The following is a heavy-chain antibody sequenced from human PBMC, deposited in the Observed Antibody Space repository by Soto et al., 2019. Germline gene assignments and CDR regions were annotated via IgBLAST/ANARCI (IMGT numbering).Heavy chain of an antibody. CDR1: GGSFSVYY. CDR3: ARGNQIPGTNGFDP. CDR2: ISHSGGT. Sequence: SETLSLTCAVYGGSFSVYYCSWIRQPPGKGLEWIGEISHSGGTNYNPSLKSRVTISLDMSKSQFSLKLSSVTAADTAVYYCARGNQIPGTNGFDPWGQGTLVTVSS. D-gene: IGHD1-26*01. J-gene: IGHJ5*02. V-gene: IGHV4-34*01.